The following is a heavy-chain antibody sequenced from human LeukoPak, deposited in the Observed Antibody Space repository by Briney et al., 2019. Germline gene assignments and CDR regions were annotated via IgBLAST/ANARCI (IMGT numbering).Heavy chain of an antibody. CDR1: GYSISNSYY. CDR2: MYHSGST. CDR3: ARAPRQSSWYDS. J-gene: IGHJ5*01. D-gene: IGHD6-13*01. Sequence: SETLSLTCSVSGYSISNSYYWGWIRQPPGKGLEWIGTMYHSGSTYYAPSLQSRVTISIDTSTNEVSLRLTSVTATDTVVYFCARAPRQSSWYDSWGQGTLVTVSS. V-gene: IGHV4-38-2*02.